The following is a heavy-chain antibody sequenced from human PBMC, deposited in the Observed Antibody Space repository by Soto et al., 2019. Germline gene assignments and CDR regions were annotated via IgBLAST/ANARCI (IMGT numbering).Heavy chain of an antibody. CDR2: ISYDGSNK. J-gene: IGHJ3*02. CDR1: GVTFSSYG. Sequence: GGSLRLSCAASGVTFSSYGMRWVRQAPGKGLEWVAVISYDGSNKYYADSVKGRFTISRDNSKNTLYLQMNSLRAEDTAVYYCAKDWRDGNAFDIWGQGTMVTVSS. V-gene: IGHV3-30*18. D-gene: IGHD3-3*01. CDR3: AKDWRDGNAFDI.